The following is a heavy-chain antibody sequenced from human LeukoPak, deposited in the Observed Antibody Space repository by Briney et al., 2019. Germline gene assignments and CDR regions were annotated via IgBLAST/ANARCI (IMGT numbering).Heavy chain of an antibody. CDR3: AKDHTSSSWYPWFWFDP. V-gene: IGHV3-23*01. CDR2: ISGSGGST. J-gene: IGHJ5*02. D-gene: IGHD6-13*01. Sequence: HAGGSLRLPCAASGFTLSSYAMSWVRQAPGKGLEWVSAISGSGGSTYYADSVKGRFTISRDNSKNTLYLQMNSLRAEDTAVYYCAKDHTSSSWYPWFWFDPWGQGTLVTVSS. CDR1: GFTLSSYA.